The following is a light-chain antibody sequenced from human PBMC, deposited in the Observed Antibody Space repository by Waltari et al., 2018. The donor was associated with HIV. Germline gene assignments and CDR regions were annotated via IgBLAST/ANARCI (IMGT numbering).Light chain of an antibody. CDR2: AAS. J-gene: IGKJ4*01. Sequence: DIQMTQSLSSLSASVGDRVTIHCRASQSISTYLNWYQQKPGKAPKLLINAASSLQSGVPSRFSGSGSGTDFTLIISSLQPEDFATYYCQQSYSIPPTFGGGSKVEIK. CDR1: QSISTY. V-gene: IGKV1-39*01. CDR3: QQSYSIPPT.